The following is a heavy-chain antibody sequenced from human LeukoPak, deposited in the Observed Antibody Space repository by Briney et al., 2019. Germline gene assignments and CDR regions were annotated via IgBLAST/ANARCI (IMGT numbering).Heavy chain of an antibody. J-gene: IGHJ1*01. Sequence: ASVKVSCKVSGYTLTELSMHWVRQAPGKGLEWMGGFDPEDGETICAQKFQGRVTMTEDTSTDTAYMELSSLRSEDTAVYYCAINRYYYDSSGYYEYFQHWGQGTLVTVSS. CDR2: FDPEDGET. D-gene: IGHD3-22*01. CDR3: AINRYYYDSSGYYEYFQH. CDR1: GYTLTELS. V-gene: IGHV1-24*01.